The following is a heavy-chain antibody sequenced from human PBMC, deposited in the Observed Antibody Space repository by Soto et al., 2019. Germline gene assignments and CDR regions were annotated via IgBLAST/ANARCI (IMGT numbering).Heavy chain of an antibody. Sequence: SETLSLTCAVSGGSISSSNWWSWVRQPPGKGLEWIGEIYHSGSTNYNPSLKSRVTISVDKSKNQFSLKLSSVTAADTAVYYCARVAHYYGSGSSMMRKWFDPWGQGTLVTVSS. CDR2: IYHSGST. V-gene: IGHV4-4*02. CDR3: ARVAHYYGSGSSMMRKWFDP. CDR1: GGSISSSNW. D-gene: IGHD3-10*01. J-gene: IGHJ5*02.